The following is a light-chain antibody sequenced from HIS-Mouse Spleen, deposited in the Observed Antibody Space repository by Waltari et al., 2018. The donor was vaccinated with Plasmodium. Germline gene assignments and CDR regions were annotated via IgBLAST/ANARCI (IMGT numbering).Light chain of an antibody. CDR2: GAS. V-gene: IGKV3-15*01. J-gene: IGKJ2*01. CDR3: QQYNNWPPYT. Sequence: EIVMTQSPATLSVSPGERATLSCRASQSVSSNLAWYQQKPGQAPRLLIYGASTRATGITARFSGGGSGTEFTLTISSMQSEDFAVYYCQQYNNWPPYTFGQGTKLEIK. CDR1: QSVSSN.